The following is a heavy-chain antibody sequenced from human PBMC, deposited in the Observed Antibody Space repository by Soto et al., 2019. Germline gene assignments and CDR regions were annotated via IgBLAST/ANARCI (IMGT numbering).Heavy chain of an antibody. D-gene: IGHD4-17*01. Sequence: QVQLMQSGAEVKKPGASVKVSCKTSGYTFTSYDINWVRQATGQGLEWMGWMNPNSGNTGYAQKFQGRVTMTRNTSISTAYMELSSLRSEDTAVYYCARANTVTTRGRGALGYWGQGTLVTVSS. CDR3: ARANTVTTRGRGALGY. CDR2: MNPNSGNT. CDR1: GYTFTSYD. V-gene: IGHV1-8*01. J-gene: IGHJ4*02.